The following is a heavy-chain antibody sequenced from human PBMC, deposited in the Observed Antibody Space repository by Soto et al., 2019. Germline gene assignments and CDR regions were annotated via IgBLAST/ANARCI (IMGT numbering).Heavy chain of an antibody. CDR3: SRRGPTYSGSASHSGFIDF. Sequence: SETLSLTCTVSGVSISSHGYFWGWIRQPPGKGLEWIGMISYSGSTYYSPSLTSRVTISADTSKSQFSLRLSSVTAADTAVYYCSRRGPTYSGSASHSGFIDFWGQGTLVTVSS. D-gene: IGHD3-10*01. J-gene: IGHJ4*02. CDR1: GVSISSHGYF. CDR2: ISYSGST. V-gene: IGHV4-39*01.